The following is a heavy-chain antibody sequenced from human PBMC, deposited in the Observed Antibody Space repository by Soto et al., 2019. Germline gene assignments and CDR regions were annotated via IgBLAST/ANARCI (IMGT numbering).Heavy chain of an antibody. CDR2: INHSGST. Sequence: GSLRLSCAVYGGSFSGYYWSWIRQPPGKGLEWIGEINHSGSTNYNPSLKSRVTISVDTSKNQFSLKLSSVTAADTAVYYCARGGPGIRNYYYGMDVWGQGTTVTVSS. V-gene: IGHV4-34*01. CDR3: ARGGPGIRNYYYGMDV. D-gene: IGHD3-10*01. CDR1: GGSFSGYY. J-gene: IGHJ6*02.